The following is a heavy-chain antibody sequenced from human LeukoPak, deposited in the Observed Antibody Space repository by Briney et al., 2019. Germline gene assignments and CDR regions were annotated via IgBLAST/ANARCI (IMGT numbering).Heavy chain of an antibody. CDR1: GYSFTSYW. V-gene: IGHV5-51*01. J-gene: IGHJ3*02. Sequence: GESLKISCKGSGYSFTSYWIGWVRQMPGKGLEWMGIIYPGDSDTRYSPSFQGQVTISDDKSISTAYLQWSSLKASDTDMYYCASAMDCGGDCYGVAFDIWGQGTMVTVSS. CDR2: IYPGDSDT. CDR3: ASAMDCGGDCYGVAFDI. D-gene: IGHD2-21*02.